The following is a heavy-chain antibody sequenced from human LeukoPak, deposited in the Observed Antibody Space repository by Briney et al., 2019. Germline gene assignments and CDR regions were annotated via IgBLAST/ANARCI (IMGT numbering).Heavy chain of an antibody. D-gene: IGHD1-26*01. J-gene: IGHJ4*02. CDR1: GFTFNNYA. CDR2: ISASGVMT. CDR3: ARDRSTIVRSFDY. V-gene: IGHV3-23*01. Sequence: GGSLRLSCAASGFTFNNYAMTWVRKAPGKGLEWVSSISASGVMTYYADSVKGRFTVSRDNSKNSLYLQMSSLTAADSGVYYCARDRSTIVRSFDYWGQGTLVTGSS.